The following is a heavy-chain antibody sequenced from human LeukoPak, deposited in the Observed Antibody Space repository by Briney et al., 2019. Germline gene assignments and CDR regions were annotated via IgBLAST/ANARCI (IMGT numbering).Heavy chain of an antibody. J-gene: IGHJ4*02. D-gene: IGHD1-26*01. CDR1: GGSILSTNW. V-gene: IGHV4-4*02. CDR3: TRESGAFSPFGF. CDR2: VHLNGAT. Sequence: SGTLSLTCAVSGGSILSTNWWSWVRQPPGKGLEWIGEVHLNGATNYNPSVEGRVTMSIDKSKNHLSLEVVSVTAADTAMYYCTRESGAFSPFGFWGQGTLVTVSS.